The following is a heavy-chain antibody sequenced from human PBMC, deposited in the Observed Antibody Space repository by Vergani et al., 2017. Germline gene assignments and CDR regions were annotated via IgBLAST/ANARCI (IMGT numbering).Heavy chain of an antibody. D-gene: IGHD3-10*01. Sequence: VQLVESGGGVVQPGRSLRLSCAASGFSFSSFGFHWVRQAPGKGLEWVAFIHYDGSHEYYIDSVKGRFTISRDNSKNTLILQMNGLRAEDTATYYCAKAGSVSSGELSYYYYMDVWGKGTTVTVTS. J-gene: IGHJ6*03. CDR3: AKAGSVSSGELSYYYYMDV. CDR1: GFSFSSFG. CDR2: IHYDGSHE. V-gene: IGHV3-30*02.